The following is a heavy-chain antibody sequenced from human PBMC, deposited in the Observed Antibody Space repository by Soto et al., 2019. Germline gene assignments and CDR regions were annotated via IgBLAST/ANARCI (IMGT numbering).Heavy chain of an antibody. CDR3: ARDQPEYSYGYGLGY. CDR2: ISSSSSYI. Sequence: EVQLVESGGGLVKPGGSLRLSCAASGFTFSSYSMNWVRQAPGKGLEWVSSISSSSSYIYYADSVKGRFTISRDNAKNSLYVQMISLRAEDTAVYYCARDQPEYSYGYGLGYWGQGTLVTVSS. J-gene: IGHJ4*02. D-gene: IGHD5-18*01. CDR1: GFTFSSYS. V-gene: IGHV3-21*01.